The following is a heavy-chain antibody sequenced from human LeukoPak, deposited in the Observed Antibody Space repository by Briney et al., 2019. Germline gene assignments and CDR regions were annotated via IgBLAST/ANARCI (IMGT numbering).Heavy chain of an antibody. CDR3: ARGGYYGSGNDFRFDP. J-gene: IGHJ5*02. V-gene: IGHV4-59*01. CDR1: GGSISSYY. Sequence: SETLSLTRTVSGGSISSYYWSWSRQSPGNGLECIGYIHYTGSTNYNPSLKSRVTISVETSKNQFSLKLKSVTAADTAVYYCARGGYYGSGNDFRFDPWGQGTLVTVSS. CDR2: IHYTGST. D-gene: IGHD3-10*01.